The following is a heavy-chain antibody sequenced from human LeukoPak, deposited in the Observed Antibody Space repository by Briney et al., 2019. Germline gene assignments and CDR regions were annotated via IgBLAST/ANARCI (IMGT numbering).Heavy chain of an antibody. CDR2: IYYSGST. CDR1: GDSIRRDNYY. V-gene: IGHV4-39*01. Sequence: PSETLSLTCTVSGDSIRRDNYYWGWIRQPPGKGLEWMGSIYYSGSTYYNPSLKSRVSISVDPSKSQFSLKLTSVTAADTAVYYCATHPLLDYWGQGPLVTVSS. D-gene: IGHD3-16*02. CDR3: ATHPLLDY. J-gene: IGHJ4*02.